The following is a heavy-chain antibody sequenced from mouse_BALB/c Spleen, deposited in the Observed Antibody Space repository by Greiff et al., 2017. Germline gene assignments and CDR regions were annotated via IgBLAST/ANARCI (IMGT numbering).Heavy chain of an antibody. CDR1: GFTFSDYY. Sequence: EVMLVESGGGLVKPGGSLKLSCAASGFTFSDYYMYWVRQTPEKRLEWVATISDGGSYTYYPDSVKGRFTISRDNAKNNLYLQMSSLKSEDTAMYYCAREGDDYYFDYWGQGTTLTVSS. CDR3: AREGDDYYFDY. V-gene: IGHV5-4*02. J-gene: IGHJ2*01. CDR2: ISDGGSYT. D-gene: IGHD2-4*01.